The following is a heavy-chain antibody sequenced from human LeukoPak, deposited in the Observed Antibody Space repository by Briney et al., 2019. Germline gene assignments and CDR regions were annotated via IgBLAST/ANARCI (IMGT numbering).Heavy chain of an antibody. CDR3: AKDLAVARVFDY. CDR2: ISGSDRSI. D-gene: IGHD6-19*01. CDR1: GFTFSTFG. V-gene: IGHV3-23*01. Sequence: GGTLRLSCAASGFTFSTFGMTWVRQAPGKGLEWVSGISGSDRSIYYADSVKGRFTISRDNSKNTLYLQMNSLRAEDTAVYYCAKDLAVARVFDYWGQGALVTVSS. J-gene: IGHJ4*02.